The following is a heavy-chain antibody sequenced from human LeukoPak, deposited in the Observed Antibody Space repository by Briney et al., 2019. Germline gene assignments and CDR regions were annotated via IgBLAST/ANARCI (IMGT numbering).Heavy chain of an antibody. V-gene: IGHV4-39*02. Sequence: KPSETLSLTCTVSGGSISTSSYYWGWIRQPPGKGLEWIGEINHSGSTNYNPSLKSRVTILLHTSKNHFSLNLSSVTAADTAVYYCARRPRGVIIKSWFDSWGQGTLVTVSS. J-gene: IGHJ5*01. CDR2: INHSGST. D-gene: IGHD3-10*01. CDR1: GGSISTSSYY. CDR3: ARRPRGVIIKSWFDS.